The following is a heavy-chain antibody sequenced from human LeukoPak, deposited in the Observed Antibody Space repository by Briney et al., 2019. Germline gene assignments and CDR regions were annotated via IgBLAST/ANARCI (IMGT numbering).Heavy chain of an antibody. Sequence: NSGGSLRLSCAASGFTFSSYSMNWVRQAPGKGLEWVSSISSSSSYIYYADSVKGRFTISRDNAKNSLYLQMNSLRAEDTAVYYCARDVPDLYYYYYYMDVWGKGTTVTVSS. CDR3: ARDVPDLYYYYYYMDV. D-gene: IGHD1-14*01. CDR1: GFTFSSYS. V-gene: IGHV3-21*01. J-gene: IGHJ6*03. CDR2: ISSSSSYI.